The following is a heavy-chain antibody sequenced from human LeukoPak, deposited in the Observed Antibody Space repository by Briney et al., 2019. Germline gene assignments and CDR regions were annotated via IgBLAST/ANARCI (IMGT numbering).Heavy chain of an antibody. CDR2: INGDASST. D-gene: IGHD5-18*01. V-gene: IGHV3-74*01. J-gene: IGHJ4*02. Sequence: GGSLRLSCVASGLTLSGYWMHWVRQAPGKGLVWVSRINGDASSTSYADSVKSRFTISRDNAKSTLYLQMNSLRVEDTAVYYCARARGNTYGYFEYWGQGTLVTVSS. CDR1: GLTLSGYW. CDR3: ARARGNTYGYFEY.